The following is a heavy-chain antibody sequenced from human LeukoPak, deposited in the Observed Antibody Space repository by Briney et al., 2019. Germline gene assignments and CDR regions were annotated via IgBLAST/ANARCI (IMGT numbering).Heavy chain of an antibody. CDR2: IYYSGST. J-gene: IGHJ4*02. CDR1: GGSISSYY. CDR3: ARGLGFYYDSSGYGGYFDY. Sequence: SETLSLTCTVSGGSISSYYWSWIRQPPGKGLEWIGYIYYSGSTNYNPSLKSRVTISVDTSKNQFSLKLSSVTAADTAVYYCARGLGFYYDSSGYGGYFDYWGREPWSPSPQ. D-gene: IGHD3-22*01. V-gene: IGHV4-59*01.